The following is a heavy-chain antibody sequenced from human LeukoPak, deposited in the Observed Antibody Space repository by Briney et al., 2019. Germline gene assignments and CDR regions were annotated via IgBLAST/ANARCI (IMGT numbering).Heavy chain of an antibody. CDR2: IRYDGSNK. J-gene: IGHJ4*02. V-gene: IGHV3-30*02. Sequence: GGSLRLSCAASGFTFSSYGMHWVRQAPGKGLEWVAFIRYDGSNKYYADSVKGRFAISRDNSKNTLYLQMNSLRAEDTAVYYCSRDRADSSGYLTYDYWGQGTLVTVSS. CDR1: GFTFSSYG. D-gene: IGHD3-22*01. CDR3: SRDRADSSGYLTYDY.